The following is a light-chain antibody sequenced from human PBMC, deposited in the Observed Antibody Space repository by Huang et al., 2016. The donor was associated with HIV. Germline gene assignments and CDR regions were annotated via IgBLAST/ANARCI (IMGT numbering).Light chain of an antibody. Sequence: EKVVTQSPATLSVSPGERATLSCRASQGVSSNLAWYQQKPGQAPRLLMYGASTRATGIPARFSGSGSGTEFTLTISSLQSEDFAVYYCQQYNNWPWTFGQGTKVEIK. J-gene: IGKJ1*01. CDR1: QGVSSN. V-gene: IGKV3-15*01. CDR2: GAS. CDR3: QQYNNWPWT.